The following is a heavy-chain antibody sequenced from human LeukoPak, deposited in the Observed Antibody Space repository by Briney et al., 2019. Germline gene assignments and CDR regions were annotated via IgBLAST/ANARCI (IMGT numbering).Heavy chain of an antibody. CDR3: ARGSGDY. CDR2: IKPYGSEK. J-gene: IGHJ4*02. V-gene: IGHV3-7*04. CDR1: GLTFSGYW. Sequence: GVCLRLSCAASGLTFSGYWMNWVRQAPGKGLEWVASIKPYGSEKYYVDSVKGRFTISRDNAKKSLYLQMTSLRDEDTAVYYCARGSGDYSGQGTLVTVSS.